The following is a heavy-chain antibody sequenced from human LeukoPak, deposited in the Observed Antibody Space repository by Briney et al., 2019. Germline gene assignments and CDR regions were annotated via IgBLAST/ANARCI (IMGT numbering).Heavy chain of an antibody. D-gene: IGHD4-23*01. CDR2: IYYSGST. Sequence: SETLSLTCTVSGGSISSSSYYWGWIRQPPGTGLEWIGSIYYSGSTYYNPSLKSRVTISVDTSKNQFSLKLSSVTAADTAVYYCASGGNSGDAFDIWGQGTMVTVSP. CDR3: ASGGNSGDAFDI. J-gene: IGHJ3*02. V-gene: IGHV4-39*01. CDR1: GGSISSSSYY.